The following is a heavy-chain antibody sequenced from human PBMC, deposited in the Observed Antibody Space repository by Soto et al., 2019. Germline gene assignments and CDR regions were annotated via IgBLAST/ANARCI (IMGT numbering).Heavy chain of an antibody. CDR1: GFSVSSGDYY. Sequence: SETLSLTCTVSGFSVSSGDYYWSWIRQPPGKGLEWIGYIYYSGNTNYNPSLKSRVIISVDTSKNLFSLKLTSVTAADTAVYYCARIPVDTSMIYWLDPWGQGTLVTVSS. CDR2: IYYSGNT. J-gene: IGHJ5*02. D-gene: IGHD5-18*01. V-gene: IGHV4-61*08. CDR3: ARIPVDTSMIYWLDP.